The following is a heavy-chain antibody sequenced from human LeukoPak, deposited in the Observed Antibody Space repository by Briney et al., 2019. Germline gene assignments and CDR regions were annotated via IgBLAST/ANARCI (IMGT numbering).Heavy chain of an antibody. CDR2: INPSGGST. CDR1: GGTFSSYA. D-gene: IGHD3-10*01. J-gene: IGHJ4*02. Sequence: GASVKVSCKASGGTFSSYAISWVRQAPGQGREWMGVINPSGGSTSYAQKFQGRVTMTRDTSTSTVYMELSSLRSEDTAVYYCARDPSYGSGNIDYWGQGTLVTVSS. CDR3: ARDPSYGSGNIDY. V-gene: IGHV1-46*01.